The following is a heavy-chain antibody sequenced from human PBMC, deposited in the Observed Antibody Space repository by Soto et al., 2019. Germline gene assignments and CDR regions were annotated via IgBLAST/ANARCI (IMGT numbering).Heavy chain of an antibody. D-gene: IGHD2-15*01. J-gene: IGHJ6*03. Sequence: GGSLRLSCAASGFTFSSYWMSWVRQAPGKGLEWVANIKQDGSEKYYVDSVKGRFTISRDNAKNSLYLQMNSLRAEDTAVYYCARVANCSGGSCPNYYYYMDVWGKGTTVTVSS. CDR1: GFTFSSYW. CDR2: IKQDGSEK. CDR3: ARVANCSGGSCPNYYYYMDV. V-gene: IGHV3-7*01.